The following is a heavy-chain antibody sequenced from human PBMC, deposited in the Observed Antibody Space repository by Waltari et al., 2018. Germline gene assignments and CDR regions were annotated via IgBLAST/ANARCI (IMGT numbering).Heavy chain of an antibody. CDR2: IYYSRVP. CDR3: ATRGLYFGEFLPYYFDY. D-gene: IGHD3-10*01. J-gene: IGHJ4*02. CDR1: GGSITNTGYY. Sequence: QAQLQESGPGLVRPSETLSLTCSVSGGSITNTGYYWAWIRQPPGTGLEWIGIIYYSRVPFSNPALKSRFAIAVDTSKNQFSLNLRSVTAADTAIYDCATRGLYFGEFLPYYFDYWGQGVLVTVSS. V-gene: IGHV4-39*01.